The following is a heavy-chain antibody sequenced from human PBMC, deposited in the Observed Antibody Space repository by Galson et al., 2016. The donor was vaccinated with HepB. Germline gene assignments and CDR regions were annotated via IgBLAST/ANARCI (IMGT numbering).Heavy chain of an antibody. Sequence: SVKVSCKASGYIFTRCDINWVRQATGQGLEWLGWMNPDSGRTGSAQKFQGRVTMTRDTSISTAYLELSSLTSEDTGVYFCARGRDYGDNPFDDWGQGTLVAVSS. D-gene: IGHD4-17*01. CDR2: MNPDSGRT. J-gene: IGHJ4*02. CDR1: GYIFTRCD. CDR3: ARGRDYGDNPFDD. V-gene: IGHV1-8*01.